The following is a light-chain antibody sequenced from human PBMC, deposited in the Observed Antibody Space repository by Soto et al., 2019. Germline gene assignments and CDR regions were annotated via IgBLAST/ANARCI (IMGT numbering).Light chain of an antibody. Sequence: QSVLTQPPSASGSPGQSVTISCTGTSSDVGGSNYVSWYQQYPVRAPKLMIYEVTKRPSGVPDRFSGSKSGKTASLTVSGLKAEDEADYYCSSYAASNNFYFVFGGGTKLTVL. J-gene: IGLJ3*02. V-gene: IGLV2-8*01. CDR1: SSDVGGSNY. CDR2: EVT. CDR3: SSYAASNNFYFV.